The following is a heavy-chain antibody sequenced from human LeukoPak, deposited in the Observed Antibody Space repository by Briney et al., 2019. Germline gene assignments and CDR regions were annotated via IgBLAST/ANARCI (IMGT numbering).Heavy chain of an antibody. D-gene: IGHD3-22*01. CDR3: ARVPLTYYYDSSGYWGDFDY. CDR1: GYTFTSYG. Sequence: ASVKVSCKASGYTFTSYGISWVRQAPGQGLEWMGWISAYNGNTNYAQKLQGRVTMTTDTSTSTAYMELRSLRSDDTAVYYCARVPLTYYYDSSGYWGDFDYWGQGTLVTVSS. CDR2: ISAYNGNT. J-gene: IGHJ4*02. V-gene: IGHV1-18*01.